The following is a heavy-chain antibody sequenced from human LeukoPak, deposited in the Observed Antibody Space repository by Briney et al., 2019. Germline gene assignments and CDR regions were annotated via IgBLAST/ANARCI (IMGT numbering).Heavy chain of an antibody. CDR1: GYTFTSYY. V-gene: IGHV1-46*01. J-gene: IGHJ4*02. CDR3: AGGGGHP. CDR2: INPSGGST. Sequence: ASVKVSCKASGYTFTSYYMHWVRQAPGQGLEWMGIINPSGGSTSYAQKFQGRVTITTNTSISTAYMELSSLRSEDTAVYYCAGGGGHPWGQGTLVTVSS. D-gene: IGHD3-16*01.